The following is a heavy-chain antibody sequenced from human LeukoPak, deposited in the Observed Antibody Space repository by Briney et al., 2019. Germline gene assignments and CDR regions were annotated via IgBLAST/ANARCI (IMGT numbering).Heavy chain of an antibody. CDR2: IYSGGST. CDR1: GLTVSSNY. D-gene: IGHD4-23*01. J-gene: IGHJ3*02. CDR3: ARDDGGNSLDAFYI. V-gene: IGHV3-53*01. Sequence: GGSLTLSCAPSGLTVSSNYMSCVRQARGEGLEWVSVIYSGGSTDYADSVKGRFTISRDNSKNTLYLQMNSLKAEDTAVYYCARDDGGNSLDAFYIWGQGTMVTVSS.